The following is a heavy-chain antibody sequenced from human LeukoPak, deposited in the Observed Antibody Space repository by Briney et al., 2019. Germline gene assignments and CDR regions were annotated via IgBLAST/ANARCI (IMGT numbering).Heavy chain of an antibody. CDR1: GYTFTSYA. CDR3: ARAGIPTIVTTYNWFDP. D-gene: IGHD4-11*01. CDR2: INAGNGNT. J-gene: IGHJ5*02. Sequence: ASEKVSCTASGYTFTSYAMHWVRQAPGQRLEWVGWINAGNGNTKYSQKFQGRVTITRDTSASTAYMELSSLRSEDTAVYYCARAGIPTIVTTYNWFDPWGQGTLVTVSS. V-gene: IGHV1-3*01.